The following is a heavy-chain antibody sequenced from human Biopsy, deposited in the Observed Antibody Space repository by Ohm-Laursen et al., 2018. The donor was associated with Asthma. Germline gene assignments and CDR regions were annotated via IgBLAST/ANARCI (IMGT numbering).Heavy chain of an antibody. CDR1: GGSFSGYY. CDR2: INHSGST. Sequence: TLSLTWAVYGGSFSGYYWSWIRQPPGKGLEWIGEINHSGSTNYNPSLKSRVTISVDTSKNQFSLKLSSVTAADTAVYYCARAGALIVGATMGYWGQGTLVTVSS. CDR3: ARAGALIVGATMGY. D-gene: IGHD1-26*01. J-gene: IGHJ4*02. V-gene: IGHV4-34*01.